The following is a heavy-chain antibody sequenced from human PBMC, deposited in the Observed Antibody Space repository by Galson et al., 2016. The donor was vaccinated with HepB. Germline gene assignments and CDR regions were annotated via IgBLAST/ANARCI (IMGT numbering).Heavy chain of an antibody. CDR1: GFTFNSYW. Sequence: SLRLSCAASGFTFNSYWTSWVRQAPGKGLEWVANIKQDGSEKYYVDSVKGRFTISRDNAKNSLYLQMNSLRAEDTAVYYCAREGNGGFDIWGQGTMVTVSS. CDR3: AREGNGGFDI. CDR2: IKQDGSEK. J-gene: IGHJ3*02. D-gene: IGHD3-16*01. V-gene: IGHV3-7*01.